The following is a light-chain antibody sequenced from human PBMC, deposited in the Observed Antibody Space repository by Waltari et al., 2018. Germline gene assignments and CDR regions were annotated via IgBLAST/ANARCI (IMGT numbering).Light chain of an antibody. Sequence: EIVLTKSPGTLSLSPGERATLSCRASQSVGRALIWYQQKPGQAPRLLIYGASTRATGIPDRFSGSWFGTDFSLTISRLEPEDFAVDYCQRNDRLPVTFGQGTKVEIK. J-gene: IGKJ1*01. CDR2: GAS. V-gene: IGKV3-20*01. CDR1: QSVGRA. CDR3: QRNDRLPVT.